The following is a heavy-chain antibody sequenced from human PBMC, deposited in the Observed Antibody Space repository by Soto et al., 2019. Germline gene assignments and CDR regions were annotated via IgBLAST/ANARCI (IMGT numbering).Heavy chain of an antibody. V-gene: IGHV3-30-3*01. D-gene: IGHD3-22*01. CDR3: ARDQFYYDRSGAPIY. Sequence: PWGSLRLSCAASGFTFSSYAMHWVRHAPGKGLEGVAVISYDGSNKYYADSVKGRFTISRDNSKNTLYLQMNSLRAEDTAVYYCARDQFYYDRSGAPIYWGQGTLVTVSS. CDR2: ISYDGSNK. J-gene: IGHJ4*02. CDR1: GFTFSSYA.